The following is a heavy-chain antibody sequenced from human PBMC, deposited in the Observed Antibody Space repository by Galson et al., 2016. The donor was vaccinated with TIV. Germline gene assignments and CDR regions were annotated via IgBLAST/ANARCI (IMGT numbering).Heavy chain of an antibody. Sequence: SETLSLTCVVNDGSLTNYYWSWIRQSPGKGLEWIGEINHDGSTDYMPSLKSRVTISVDTSKNQFSLELSSVTAAATAVCYCASGRIAPRQVGYSYSGMDVWGQGTTVTVPS. J-gene: IGHJ6*02. CDR1: DGSLTNYY. D-gene: IGHD6-6*01. CDR3: ASGRIAPRQVGYSYSGMDV. CDR2: INHDGST. V-gene: IGHV4-34*01.